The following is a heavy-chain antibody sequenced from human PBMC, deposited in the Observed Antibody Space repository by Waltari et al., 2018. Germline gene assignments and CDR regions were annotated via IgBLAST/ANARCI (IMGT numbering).Heavy chain of an antibody. CDR1: GGSISSYY. CDR3: ARGLHGEDDAFDI. D-gene: IGHD4-17*01. CDR2: IYYSGST. J-gene: IGHJ3*02. V-gene: IGHV4-59*01. Sequence: QVQLQESGPGLVKPSETLSLTCTVSGGSISSYYWSWIRQPPGKGLEWIGYIYYSGSTNYNPSLKSRVTISVDTSKNQFSLKLSSVTAADTAVYYCARGLHGEDDAFDIWGQGTMVTVSS.